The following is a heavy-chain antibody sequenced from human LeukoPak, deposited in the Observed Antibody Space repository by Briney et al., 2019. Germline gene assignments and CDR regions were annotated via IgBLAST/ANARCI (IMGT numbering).Heavy chain of an antibody. CDR3: ARDLSLTYSSGWYWFDP. CDR1: GDSVSSNSAA. D-gene: IGHD6-19*01. V-gene: IGHV6-1*01. J-gene: IGHJ5*02. CDR2: TYYRSKWYN. Sequence: SQTLSLTCAISGDSVSSNSAAWNWIRQSPLRGLEWLGRTYYRSKWYNDYAVSVKSRITINPDTSKNQFSLQLNSVTPEDTAVYYCARDLSLTYSSGWYWFDPWGRGTLVTVSS.